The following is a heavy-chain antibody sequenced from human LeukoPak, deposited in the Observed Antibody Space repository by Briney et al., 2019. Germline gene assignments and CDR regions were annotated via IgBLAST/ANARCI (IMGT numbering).Heavy chain of an antibody. V-gene: IGHV4-4*07. CDR3: ARAPFDL. J-gene: IGHJ2*01. Sequence: SETLSLTCTVSGGSISSYYWSCIRQPAGKGLEGIGRIYTSGSTNYNPSLKSRVTMSVDTSKNQFSLKLRSVTAADTAVYYWARAPFDLWGRGTLVTVSS. CDR1: GGSISSYY. CDR2: IYTSGST.